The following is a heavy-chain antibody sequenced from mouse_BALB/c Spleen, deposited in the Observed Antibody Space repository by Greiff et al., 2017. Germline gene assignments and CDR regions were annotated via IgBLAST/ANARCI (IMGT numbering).Heavy chain of an antibody. J-gene: IGHJ2*01. V-gene: IGHV1-5*01. CDR1: GYTFTSYW. CDR2: IYPGNSDT. CDR3: TRLVYYGNYFDY. D-gene: IGHD2-1*01. Sequence: VQLQQSGTVLARPGASVKMSCKASGYTFTSYWMHWVKQRPGQGLEWIGAIYPGNSDTSYNQKFKGKAKLTAVTSTSTAYMELSSLTNEDSAVYYCTRLVYYGNYFDYWGQGTTLTVSS.